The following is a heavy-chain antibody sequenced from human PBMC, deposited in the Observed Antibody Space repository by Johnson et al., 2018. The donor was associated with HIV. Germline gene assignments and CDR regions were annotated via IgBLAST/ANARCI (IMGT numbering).Heavy chain of an antibody. Sequence: VQLVESGGGLVKPGGSLRLSCAASGFTFDDYGMSWVRQAPGKGLEWVSGINWNGGSTAYADSVKGRFTISRDNSKNTLYLQMNSLRAEDTALYYCARDFVGNSRVAFEIWGQGTMVTVSS. CDR3: ARDFVGNSRVAFEI. V-gene: IGHV3-20*04. CDR1: GFTFDDYG. J-gene: IGHJ3*02. CDR2: INWNGGST. D-gene: IGHD2/OR15-2a*01.